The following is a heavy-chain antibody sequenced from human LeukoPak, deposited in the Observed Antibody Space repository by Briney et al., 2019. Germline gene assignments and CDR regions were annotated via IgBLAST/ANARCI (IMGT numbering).Heavy chain of an antibody. D-gene: IGHD6-6*01. CDR3: ARVTIAYSNSGAFDY. CDR2: ISSGSSTI. V-gene: IGHV3-48*01. J-gene: IGHJ4*02. Sequence: PGGSLRLSCAASGFTFSSYSMNWVRQAPGKGLEWVSYISSGSSTIYYADSVKGRFTISRDNARNSLYLQMNSLRAEDTAVYYCARVTIAYSNSGAFDYWGQGTLVTVSS. CDR1: GFTFSSYS.